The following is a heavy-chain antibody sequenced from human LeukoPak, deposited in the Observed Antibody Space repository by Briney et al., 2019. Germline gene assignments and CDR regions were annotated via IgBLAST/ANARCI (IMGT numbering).Heavy chain of an antibody. CDR1: GFTFSNAC. Sequence: GGSLRLSCAASGFTFSNACMSWVRQAPGKGLEWVSAISGTGGVTYYADSVKGRFTISRDNSKNTLYLQVNSLRAADTAVYYCAKVQEMATILPPFHYWGQGTLVTVSS. CDR2: ISGTGGVT. CDR3: AKVQEMATILPPFHY. D-gene: IGHD5-24*01. J-gene: IGHJ4*02. V-gene: IGHV3-23*01.